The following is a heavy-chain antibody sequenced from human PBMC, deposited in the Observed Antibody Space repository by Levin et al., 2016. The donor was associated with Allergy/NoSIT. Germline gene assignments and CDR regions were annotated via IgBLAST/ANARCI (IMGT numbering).Heavy chain of an antibody. J-gene: IGHJ4*02. CDR3: ARESWHEVTDCSSTSCYGAFDY. CDR1: GGTFSSYA. Sequence: SVKVSCKASGGTFSSYAISWVRQAPGQGLEWMGRIIPILGIANYAQKFQGRVTITADKSTSTAYMELSSLRSEDTAVYYCARESWHEVTDCSSTSCYGAFDYWGQGTLVTVSS. V-gene: IGHV1-69*04. D-gene: IGHD2-2*01. CDR2: IIPILGIA.